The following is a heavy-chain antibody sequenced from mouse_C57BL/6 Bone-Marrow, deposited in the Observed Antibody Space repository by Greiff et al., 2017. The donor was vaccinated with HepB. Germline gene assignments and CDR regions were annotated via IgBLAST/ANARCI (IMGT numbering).Heavy chain of an antibody. Sequence: QVQLQQSGAELVRPGTSVKVSCKASGYAFTNYLIEWVKQRPGQGLEWIGVINPGSGGTNYNEKFKGKATLTADKSSSTAYMQLSSLTSEDSAVYFCAGSGDYGRGAWFAYWGQGTLVTVSA. V-gene: IGHV1-54*01. D-gene: IGHD2-4*01. CDR2: INPGSGGT. CDR1: GYAFTNYL. CDR3: AGSGDYGRGAWFAY. J-gene: IGHJ3*01.